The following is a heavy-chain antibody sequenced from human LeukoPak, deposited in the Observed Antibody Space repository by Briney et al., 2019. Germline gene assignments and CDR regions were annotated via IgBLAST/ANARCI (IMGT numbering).Heavy chain of an antibody. V-gene: IGHV3-21*01. CDR3: ARDSAYGSGSYSHN. Sequence: GGSLRLSCAASGFTFSSYSVNWVRQAPGKGLEWVSSISSSSSYIYYADSVKGRFTISRDNAKNSLYLQMNSLRAEDTAVYYCARDSAYGSGSYSHNWGQGTLVTVSS. CDR1: GFTFSSYS. CDR2: ISSSSSYI. J-gene: IGHJ4*02. D-gene: IGHD3-10*01.